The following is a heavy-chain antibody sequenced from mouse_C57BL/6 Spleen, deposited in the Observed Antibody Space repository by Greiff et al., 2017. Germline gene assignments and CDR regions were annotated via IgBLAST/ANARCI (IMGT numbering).Heavy chain of an antibody. CDR2: IEPETGGT. CDR3: TRGGITTVPPDY. V-gene: IGHV1-15*01. J-gene: IGHJ2*01. Sequence: QVHVKQSGAELVRPGASVTLSCKASGYTFTDYEMHWVKQTPVHGLEWIGAIEPETGGTAYNQKFKGKAILTADKSSSTAYMELRSLTSEDSAVYYCTRGGITTVPPDYWGQGTTLTVSS. D-gene: IGHD1-1*01. CDR1: GYTFTDYE.